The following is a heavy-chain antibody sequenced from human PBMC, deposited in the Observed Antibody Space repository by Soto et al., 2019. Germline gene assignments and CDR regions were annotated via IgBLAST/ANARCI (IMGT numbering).Heavy chain of an antibody. J-gene: IGHJ6*02. CDR2: IYPGDSDT. V-gene: IGHV5-51*01. Sequence: PGESLKLSCKVSGYTFTNYWIGWVRQMPGKGPEWMGIIYPGDSDTRYSPSFQGQVTISADKSISTAYLQWSSLKASDTAMYYSARGEGEYNIKQLYYYGVDVWGQGTTVTVSS. CDR1: GYTFTNYW. D-gene: IGHD1-20*01. CDR3: ARGEGEYNIKQLYYYGVDV.